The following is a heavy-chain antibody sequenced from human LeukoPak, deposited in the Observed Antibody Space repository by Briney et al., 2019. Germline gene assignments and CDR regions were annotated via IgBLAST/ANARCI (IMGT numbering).Heavy chain of an antibody. D-gene: IGHD5-18*01. J-gene: IGHJ5*02. V-gene: IGHV4-59*08. CDR2: IYYSGST. CDR3: ARHKIQLWSNNNWFDP. Sequence: SETLSLTCTVSGGSISSYYWSWIRQPPGKGLEWIGYIYYSGSTNYNPSLTSRVTISVDTSKNQFSLKLSSVTAADTAVYYCARHKIQLWSNNNWFDPWGQGTLVTVSS. CDR1: GGSISSYY.